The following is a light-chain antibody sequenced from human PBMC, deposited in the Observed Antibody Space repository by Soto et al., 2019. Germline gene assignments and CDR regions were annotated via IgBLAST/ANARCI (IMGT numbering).Light chain of an antibody. Sequence: EIVLTQSPGTLSLSPGERATLSCRASQSVSNSYLAWYQQKPGQAPRLLIYSASSRATGIPVRFSGSGSGTDFTLTISRLEPEDFAVYYCQHYGSSPSYTFGQGTKLEIK. J-gene: IGKJ2*01. V-gene: IGKV3-20*01. CDR3: QHYGSSPSYT. CDR1: QSVSNSY. CDR2: SAS.